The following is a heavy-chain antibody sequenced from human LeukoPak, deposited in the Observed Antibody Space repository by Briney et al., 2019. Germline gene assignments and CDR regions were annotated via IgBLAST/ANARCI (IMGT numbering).Heavy chain of an antibody. CDR2: ITGSGDTA. D-gene: IGHD3-9*01. CDR1: GFIFRNYA. CDR3: AKWGDYDILTGYYVSDF. V-gene: IGHV3-23*01. J-gene: IGHJ4*02. Sequence: PGGSLRLSCAVSGFIFRNYAMSWVRQAAGKGLEWVSAITGSGDTAYYADSVKGRFTISRDNSKKTLYVEMNTLRAEDTAVYYCAKWGDYDILTGYYVSDFWGQGTLVTVSS.